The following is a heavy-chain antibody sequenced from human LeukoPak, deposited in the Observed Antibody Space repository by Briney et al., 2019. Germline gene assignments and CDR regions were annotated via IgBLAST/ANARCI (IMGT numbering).Heavy chain of an antibody. J-gene: IGHJ4*02. Sequence: SETLSLTCTVSGGSISSYYWSWIRQPPGKGLEWIGYIYYSGSTNYNPSLKSRVTISVDTSKNQFSLKLSSVTAADTAVYYCARDGWYYYDSSGYYYWGQGTLVTVSS. CDR1: GGSISSYY. D-gene: IGHD3-22*01. CDR3: ARDGWYYYDSSGYYY. V-gene: IGHV4-59*01. CDR2: IYYSGST.